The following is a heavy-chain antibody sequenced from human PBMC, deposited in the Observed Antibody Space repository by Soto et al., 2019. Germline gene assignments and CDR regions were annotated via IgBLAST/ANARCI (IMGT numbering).Heavy chain of an antibody. CDR1: GCSISGNSYY. J-gene: IGHJ4*02. Sequence: SETLSLTCTVSGCSISGNSYYWGWIRQPPGKGLEWFGSMHYSGISYYNTSLKSRVTISIDTSKNQISLKLTSVTAADTAVYFCARLKHSGSYYFDYWGQGTLVTVSS. CDR3: ARLKHSGSYYFDY. V-gene: IGHV4-39*01. CDR2: MHYSGIS. D-gene: IGHD1-26*01.